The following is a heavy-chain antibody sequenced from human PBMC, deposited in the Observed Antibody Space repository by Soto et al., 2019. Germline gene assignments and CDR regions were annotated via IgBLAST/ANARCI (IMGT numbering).Heavy chain of an antibody. Sequence: GGSLRLSCTASGSTFSSYGMNWVRQAPGKGLEWVSSITNSGNYIYYADSVQGRFTISRDNSRNSLFLQMNSLRAEDTAVYYCAKDRGRGYDWFDSWGQGTLVTVSS. CDR2: ITNSGNYI. CDR1: GSTFSSYG. J-gene: IGHJ5*01. V-gene: IGHV3-21*04. CDR3: AKDRGRGYDWFDS. D-gene: IGHD5-12*01.